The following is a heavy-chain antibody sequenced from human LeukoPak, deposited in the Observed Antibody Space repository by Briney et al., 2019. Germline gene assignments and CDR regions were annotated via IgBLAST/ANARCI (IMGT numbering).Heavy chain of an antibody. CDR1: GGSFSGYY. Sequence: PSETLSLTCAVYGGSFSGYYWSWIRQPPGKGLEWIGEINHSGSTNYNPSLKSRVTMSVDTSKNQFSLKLSSVTAADTAVYYCARGPREEFYYYYYYMDVWGKGTTVTVSS. CDR3: ARGPREEFYYYYYYMDV. CDR2: INHSGST. J-gene: IGHJ6*03. V-gene: IGHV4-34*01. D-gene: IGHD3-10*01.